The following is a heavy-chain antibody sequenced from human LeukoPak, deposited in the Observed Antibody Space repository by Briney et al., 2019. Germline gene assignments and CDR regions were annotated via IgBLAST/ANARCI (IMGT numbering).Heavy chain of an antibody. V-gene: IGHV3-30*03. Sequence: GGSLRLSCAASGFTFSSYWMSWVRQAPGKGLEWVAIISNDGSRKYYAHSVEGRFTISRDNSKNTLYLQMDSLRAEDTAVYYCARDRAWNYFDYWGQGTLVTVSS. J-gene: IGHJ4*02. CDR2: ISNDGSRK. CDR3: ARDRAWNYFDY. D-gene: IGHD3-3*01. CDR1: GFTFSSYW.